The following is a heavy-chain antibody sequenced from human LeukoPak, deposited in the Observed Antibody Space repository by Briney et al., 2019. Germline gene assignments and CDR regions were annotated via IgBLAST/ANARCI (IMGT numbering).Heavy chain of an antibody. V-gene: IGHV4-34*01. CDR3: ARLTRIAVAGRTDFDY. Sequence: SETLSLTCAVYGGSFSGYYWSWIRQPPGKGLEWIGTIYYSGTTYHNPPLKSRVIISVDTSKNQFSLRLSSVTAADTAVYYCARLTRIAVAGRTDFDYWGQGTLVTVSS. D-gene: IGHD6-19*01. CDR1: GGSFSGYY. CDR2: IYYSGTT. J-gene: IGHJ4*02.